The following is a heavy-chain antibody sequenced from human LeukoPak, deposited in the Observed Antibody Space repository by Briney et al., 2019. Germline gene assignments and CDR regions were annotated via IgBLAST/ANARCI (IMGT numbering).Heavy chain of an antibody. CDR3: ARQNRRYSGYAN. D-gene: IGHD5-12*01. J-gene: IGHJ4*02. V-gene: IGHV4-59*08. Sequence: SETLSLTCTVSGSSISSYYWSWIRQPPGKGLEWIGYIYYSGSTNYNPSLKSRVTISVDTSKNQFSLKLSSVTAADTAVYYCARQNRRYSGYANWGQGTLVTVSS. CDR1: GSSISSYY. CDR2: IYYSGST.